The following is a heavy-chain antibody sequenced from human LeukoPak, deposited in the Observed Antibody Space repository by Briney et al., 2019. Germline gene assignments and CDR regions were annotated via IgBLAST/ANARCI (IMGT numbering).Heavy chain of an antibody. V-gene: IGHV1-2*02. Sequence: ASVKVSCKASGYTFTGYYMHWVRQAPGQGLEWMGWINPKSGGTNYAQKLQGRVTMTTDTSTSTAYMELRSLRSDDTAVYYCARVNYDILTGYYDDYYYYYMDVWGKGTTVTISS. CDR2: INPKSGGT. CDR1: GYTFTGYY. D-gene: IGHD3-9*01. CDR3: ARVNYDILTGYYDDYYYYYMDV. J-gene: IGHJ6*03.